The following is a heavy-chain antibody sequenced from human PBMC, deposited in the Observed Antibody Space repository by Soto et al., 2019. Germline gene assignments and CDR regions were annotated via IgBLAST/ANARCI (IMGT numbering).Heavy chain of an antibody. V-gene: IGHV1-2*02. D-gene: IGHD2-2*02. J-gene: IGHJ6*02. Sequence: SVKVSCKASGYTFSGYYIHWLRQAPGQGLEWMGWINPNSGGTNYAQKFQGRVTVTRDTPTSTAYMELSRLTSDDTAVYYCARSLTEGYCTITGCYTRPLYGMDVWGQGTTVTVSS. CDR2: INPNSGGT. CDR3: ARSLTEGYCTITGCYTRPLYGMDV. CDR1: GYTFSGYY.